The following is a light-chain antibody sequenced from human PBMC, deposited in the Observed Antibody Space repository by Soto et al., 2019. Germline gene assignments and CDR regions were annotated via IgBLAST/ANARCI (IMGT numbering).Light chain of an antibody. V-gene: IGKV1-5*03. CDR3: QQANSFPIT. CDR1: QSISSW. Sequence: DVRMTQSTSTLSASVGDRVTITCRASQSISSWLAWYQQKPGKAPKLLIYKASSLESGVPSRFSGSGSGTEFTLTISSLHPDDYATYYCQQANSFPITFGQGTQLEIK. CDR2: KAS. J-gene: IGKJ5*01.